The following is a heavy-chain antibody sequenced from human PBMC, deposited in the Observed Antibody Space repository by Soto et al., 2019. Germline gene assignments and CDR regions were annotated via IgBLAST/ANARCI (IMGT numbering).Heavy chain of an antibody. J-gene: IGHJ5*02. V-gene: IGHV1-3*01. D-gene: IGHD6-13*01. CDR3: ARDPRSGSSLITGGHWFDP. CDR1: GYTFTSYA. Sequence: VSVKVSCKASGYTFTSYAMHWVRQAPGQRLEWMGWINAGNGNTKYSQKFQGRVTITRDTSASTAYMELSSLRSEDTAVYYCARDPRSGSSLITGGHWFDPWGQGTLVTVSS. CDR2: INAGNGNT.